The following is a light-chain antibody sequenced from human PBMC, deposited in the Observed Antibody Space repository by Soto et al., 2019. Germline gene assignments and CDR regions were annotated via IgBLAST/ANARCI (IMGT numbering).Light chain of an antibody. V-gene: IGKV3-20*01. CDR2: GAS. J-gene: IGKJ1*01. CDR1: QTINTNS. CDR3: QQYASSSSWT. Sequence: EIVLTQSPGTLSLSPGERTTLSCRASQTINTNSLAWYQQKPGQAPRLLIYGASNRATGIPDRFSGSGSGTDFTLTTSRLEPEDFAAYYCQQYASSSSWTFGQGTKVEIK.